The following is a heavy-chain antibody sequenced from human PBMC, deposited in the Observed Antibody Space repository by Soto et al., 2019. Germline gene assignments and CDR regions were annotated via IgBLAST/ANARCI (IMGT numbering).Heavy chain of an antibody. J-gene: IGHJ3*02. D-gene: IGHD2-2*01. V-gene: IGHV1-46*01. Sequence: QVHLVQSGAAVKEPGASVKVSCKASGYTFTSYYIHWVRQAPGQGLEWMGMINPSGGSTNYAQKFQGRVTMTRDTSTSRVYVELSSLRSEDTAVYYCAREGRYCTSASCKHDAFDIWGQGTMVTVSS. CDR3: AREGRYCTSASCKHDAFDI. CDR1: GYTFTSYY. CDR2: INPSGGST.